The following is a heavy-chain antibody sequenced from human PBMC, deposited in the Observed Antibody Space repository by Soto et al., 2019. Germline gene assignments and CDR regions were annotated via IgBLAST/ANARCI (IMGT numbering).Heavy chain of an antibody. V-gene: IGHV1-69*02. D-gene: IGHD2-2*01. J-gene: IGHJ3*02. Sequence: SVKVSCKASGGTFSSYTISWVRQAPGQGLEWMGRIIPILGIANYAQKFQGRVTITADKSTSTAYMELSSLRSEDTAVYYCARRCSSTSCYVSSDAFDIWGQGTMVTVSS. CDR1: GGTFSSYT. CDR3: ARRCSSTSCYVSSDAFDI. CDR2: IIPILGIA.